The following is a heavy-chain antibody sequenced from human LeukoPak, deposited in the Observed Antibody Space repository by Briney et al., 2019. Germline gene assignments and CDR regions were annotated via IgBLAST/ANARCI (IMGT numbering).Heavy chain of an antibody. V-gene: IGHV3-53*01. J-gene: IGHJ4*02. D-gene: IGHD3-10*01. CDR3: ARSSTYGLGYFDY. CDR1: GFTVSSNY. Sequence: GGSLRLSCAASGFTVSSNYMSWVRQAPGRGLDGVSVIYTGGTTYYADSVKGRFTISRDNSKNTLYLQMNSLRAEDTAVYYCARSSTYGLGYFDYWGQGTLVTVSS. CDR2: IYTGGTT.